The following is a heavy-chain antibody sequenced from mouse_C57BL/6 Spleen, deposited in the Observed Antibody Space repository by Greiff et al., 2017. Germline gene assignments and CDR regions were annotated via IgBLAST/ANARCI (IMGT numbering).Heavy chain of an antibody. Sequence: QVQLQQSGPELVKPGASVKISCKASGYSFTSYYIHWVKQRPGQGLEWIGWIYPGSGNTKYNEKFKGKATLTADTSSSLAYMQLSSLASEDSAVYCGARGATVVATNYFDYRRQGTTLTVSS. CDR3: ARGATVVATNYFDY. V-gene: IGHV1-66*01. CDR1: GYSFTSYY. CDR2: IYPGSGNT. D-gene: IGHD1-1*01. J-gene: IGHJ2*01.